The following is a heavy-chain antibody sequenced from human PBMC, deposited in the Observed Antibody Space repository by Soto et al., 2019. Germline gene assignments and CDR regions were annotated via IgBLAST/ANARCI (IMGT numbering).Heavy chain of an antibody. CDR2: ISGSGGST. J-gene: IGHJ4*02. CDR1: GFTFSSYA. CDR3: AKPFFYCDYGGSTSFDY. V-gene: IGHV3-23*01. Sequence: GGSLRLSCAASGFTFSSYAMSWVRQAPGKGLEWVSAISGSGGSTYYADSVKGRFTISRDNSKNTLYLQMNSLRAEDTAVYYCAKPFFYCDYGGSTSFDYWGQGTLVPVSS. D-gene: IGHD4-17*01.